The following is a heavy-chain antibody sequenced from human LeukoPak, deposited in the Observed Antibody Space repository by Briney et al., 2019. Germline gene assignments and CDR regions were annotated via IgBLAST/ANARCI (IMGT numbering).Heavy chain of an antibody. CDR1: GFTFSSYA. CDR2: ISGSGGST. D-gene: IGHD5-18*01. V-gene: IGHV3-23*01. CDR3: ANINSDPYYYYYMDV. J-gene: IGHJ6*03. Sequence: PGGSLRLSCAASGFTFSSYAMSWVRQAPGKGLEWVSVISGSGGSTYYADSVKGRFTISRDNSKNTLYLQMNSLRAEDTAVYYCANINSDPYYYYYMDVWGKGTTVTVSS.